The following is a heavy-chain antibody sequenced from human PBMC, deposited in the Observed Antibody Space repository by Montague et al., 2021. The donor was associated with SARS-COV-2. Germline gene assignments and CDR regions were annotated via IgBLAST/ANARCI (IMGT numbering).Heavy chain of an antibody. CDR1: GGSISGSNW. D-gene: IGHD4/OR15-4a*01. Sequence: SETLSLTCAVSGGSISGSNWWTWLRQPPGKGLEWIGEILHSGSTNYISSLKSRVTISVDKSKNQFSLKRTSLTAADTAVYYCAGDFRGAYNFFDPWGQGALVTVSS. CDR2: ILHSGST. V-gene: IGHV4-4*02. J-gene: IGHJ5*02. CDR3: AGDFRGAYNFFDP.